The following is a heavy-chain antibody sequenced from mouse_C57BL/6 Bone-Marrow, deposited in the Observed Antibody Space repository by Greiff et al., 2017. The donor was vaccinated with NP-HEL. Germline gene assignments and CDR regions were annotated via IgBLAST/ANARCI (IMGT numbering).Heavy chain of an antibody. CDR1: GYAFTNYL. V-gene: IGHV1-54*01. CDR2: INPGSGGT. Sequence: QVQLQQSGAELVRPGTSVKVSCKASGYAFTNYLIEWVKQRPGQGLEWIGVINPGSGGTNYNEKFKGKATLTADKSSSTAYMQLSSLTSEDSAGYFCARSPCSGYWDFEVWGTGTTVTVSS. CDR3: ARSPCSGYWDFEV. D-gene: IGHD1-1*01. J-gene: IGHJ1*03.